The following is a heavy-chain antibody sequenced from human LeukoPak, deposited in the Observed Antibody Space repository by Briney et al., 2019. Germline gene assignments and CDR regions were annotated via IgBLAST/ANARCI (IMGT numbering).Heavy chain of an antibody. CDR3: ARQRGIVGASYFDY. V-gene: IGHV4-39*01. CDR1: GGSISSSSYY. D-gene: IGHD1-26*01. CDR2: IYYSGST. J-gene: IGHJ4*02. Sequence: SETLSLTCTVSGGSISSSSYYRGWIRQPPGKGLEWIGSIYYSGSTYYNPSLKSRVTISVDTSKNQFSLKLSSVTAADTAVYYCARQRGIVGASYFDYWGQGTLVTVSS.